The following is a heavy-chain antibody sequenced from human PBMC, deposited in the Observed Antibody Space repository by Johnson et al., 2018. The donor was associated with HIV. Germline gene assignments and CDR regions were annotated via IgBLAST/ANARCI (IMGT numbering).Heavy chain of an antibody. J-gene: IGHJ3*02. CDR2: IYSGGST. D-gene: IGHD6-13*01. V-gene: IGHV3-53*01. CDR1: GFTVSSNY. Sequence: VQLVESGGGVVKPGGSLRLSCAASGFTVSSNYMSWVRQAPGKGLEWVSVIYSGGSTYYADSVKGRFTISRDNSKNTLYLQMNSLRAADTAVDYCARGWQQRAFDIWGQGTMVTVSS. CDR3: ARGWQQRAFDI.